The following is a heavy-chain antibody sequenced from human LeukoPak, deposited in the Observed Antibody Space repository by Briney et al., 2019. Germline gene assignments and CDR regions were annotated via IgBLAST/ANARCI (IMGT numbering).Heavy chain of an antibody. V-gene: IGHV1-8*01. Sequence: ASGKVSCKPSGYTFTSYDINWVRQANGQGIEWMGWMNPNIGKTGYAQKFQGRVTMTRNTSISTAYMELSSLRSEDTAVYYCARGTNWFDPWGQGNLVTASS. CDR1: GYTFTSYD. CDR3: ARGTNWFDP. J-gene: IGHJ5*02. CDR2: MNPNIGKT.